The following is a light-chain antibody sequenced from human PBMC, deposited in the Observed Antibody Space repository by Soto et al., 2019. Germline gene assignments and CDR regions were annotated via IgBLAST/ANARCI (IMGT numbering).Light chain of an antibody. J-gene: IGKJ4*01. CDR3: QPYNNWPLT. CDR1: QDISNY. V-gene: IGKV1-33*01. CDR2: DTS. Sequence: DIQMTQSPSSLSASVGDRVTITCQASQDISNYLNWYQQKPGKAPKLLIYDTSTRATGVPARFSGSRSGPEFTLTINSLQSEDFAIYYCQPYNNWPLTFGGGTKVDI.